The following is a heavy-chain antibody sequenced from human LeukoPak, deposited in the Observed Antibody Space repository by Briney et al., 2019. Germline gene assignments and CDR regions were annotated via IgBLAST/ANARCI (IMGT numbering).Heavy chain of an antibody. CDR2: IHYSGGST. CDR3: AKGGYQYYFDY. D-gene: IGHD5-12*01. Sequence: GGSLRLSCAASGFTFSNYAMSWVRQVPGKGLEWVSSIHYSGGSTYYADSVKGRFTISRDNAKNSLYLQMNSLRAEDTAVYYCAKGGYQYYFDYWGQGTLVTVSS. J-gene: IGHJ4*02. V-gene: IGHV3-23*01. CDR1: GFTFSNYA.